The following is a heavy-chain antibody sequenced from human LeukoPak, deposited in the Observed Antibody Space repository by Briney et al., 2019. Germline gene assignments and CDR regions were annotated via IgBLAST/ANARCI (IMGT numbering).Heavy chain of an antibody. CDR1: GFTFSSYS. D-gene: IGHD2-2*02. CDR2: ISSSSSTI. Sequence: AGGSLRLSCAASGFTFSSYSMNWVRQAPGKGLEWVSYISSSSSTIYYADSVKGRFTISRDNAKNSLYLQMNSLRAEDTAVYYCARGLYCSSTSCYKDYYYMDVWGKGTTVTVSS. V-gene: IGHV3-48*04. J-gene: IGHJ6*03. CDR3: ARGLYCSSTSCYKDYYYMDV.